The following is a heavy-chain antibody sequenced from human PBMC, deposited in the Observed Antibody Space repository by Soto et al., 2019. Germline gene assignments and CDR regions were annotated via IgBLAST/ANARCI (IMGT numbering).Heavy chain of an antibody. CDR2: INPNSGGT. CDR3: AREDGIAAAWKPYYYYGMDV. V-gene: IGHV1-2*02. CDR1: GYTFTGYY. J-gene: IGHJ6*02. Sequence: QVQLVQSGAEVKKPGASVKVSCKASGYTFTGYYMHWVRQAPGQGLEWMGWINPNSGGTNYAQKFQGRVTMTRDTSISTAYMELSRLRSDDTAVYYCAREDGIAAAWKPYYYYGMDVWGQGTTVTVSS. D-gene: IGHD6-13*01.